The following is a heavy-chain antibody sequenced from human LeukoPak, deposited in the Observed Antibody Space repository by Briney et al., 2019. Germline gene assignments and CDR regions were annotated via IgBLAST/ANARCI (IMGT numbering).Heavy chain of an antibody. CDR3: ARILILTGTNWFDP. CDR1: GYTFTGYY. V-gene: IGHV1-2*02. J-gene: IGHJ5*02. Sequence: GASVKVSCKASGYTFTGYYMHWVRQATGQGLAWMGWINPNRGGTNYAQKFQGRVTITRDKSISTDSMERSRLRSDDTAVYYCARILILTGTNWFDPWGQGTLVTVSS. CDR2: INPNRGGT. D-gene: IGHD3-9*01.